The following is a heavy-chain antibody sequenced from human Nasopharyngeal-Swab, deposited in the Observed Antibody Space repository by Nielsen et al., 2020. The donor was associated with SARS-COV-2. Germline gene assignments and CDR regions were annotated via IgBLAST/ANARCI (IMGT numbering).Heavy chain of an antibody. Sequence: WIRQPPGKGLEWIGEIYHSGSTNYNPSLKSRVTISVDKSKNQFSLKLSSVTAADTAVYYCARVSILKGVVVGYYYYMDVWGKGTTVTVSS. J-gene: IGHJ6*03. CDR3: ARVSILKGVVVGYYYYMDV. CDR2: IYHSGST. D-gene: IGHD2-15*01. V-gene: IGHV4-4*02.